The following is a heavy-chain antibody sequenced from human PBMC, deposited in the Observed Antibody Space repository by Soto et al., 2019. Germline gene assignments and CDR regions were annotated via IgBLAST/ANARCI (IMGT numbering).Heavy chain of an antibody. Sequence: SETLSLTCTVSGGSISSGDYYWSWIRQPPGKGLEWIGYIYYSGSTYYNPSLKSRVTISVDTSKNQFSLKLSSVTAADTAVYYCARDPGAGYWYFDLWGRGTLVTVS. V-gene: IGHV4-30-4*01. J-gene: IGHJ2*01. D-gene: IGHD6-19*01. CDR2: IYYSGST. CDR1: GGSISSGDYY. CDR3: ARDPGAGYWYFDL.